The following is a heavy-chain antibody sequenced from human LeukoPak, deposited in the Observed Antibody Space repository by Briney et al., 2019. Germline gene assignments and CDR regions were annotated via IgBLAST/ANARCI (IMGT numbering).Heavy chain of an antibody. D-gene: IGHD6-19*01. CDR2: ISSSSSYI. Sequence: GESLRLSCAASGFTFSSYSMNWVSQAPGKGLEWVSSISSSSSYIYYADSVKGRFTISRDNAKNSLYLQMNSLRAEDTAVYYCARADSSGWTVNAFDIWGQGTMVTVSS. J-gene: IGHJ3*02. CDR3: ARADSSGWTVNAFDI. V-gene: IGHV3-21*01. CDR1: GFTFSSYS.